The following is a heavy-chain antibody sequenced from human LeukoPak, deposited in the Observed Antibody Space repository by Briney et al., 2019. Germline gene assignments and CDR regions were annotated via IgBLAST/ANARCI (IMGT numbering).Heavy chain of an antibody. CDR1: GFRFSNYW. J-gene: IGHJ4*01. CDR2: IKQDGSET. D-gene: IGHD2-8*01. V-gene: IGHV3-7*03. CDR3: STDPRLLIY. Sequence: GGSLRLSCAASGFRFSNYWMSWVRQAPGKGLEWVANIKQDGSETYYVDSVKGRFTISRDNAKNSLYLQMNSLRPDDTALYYCSTDPRLLIYWGHGTLVTVSS.